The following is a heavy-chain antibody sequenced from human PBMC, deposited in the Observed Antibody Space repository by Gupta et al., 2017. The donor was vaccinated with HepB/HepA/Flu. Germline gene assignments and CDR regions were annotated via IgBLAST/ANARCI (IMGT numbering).Heavy chain of an antibody. J-gene: IGHJ4*02. D-gene: IGHD3-22*01. Sequence: EVQLVESGVGLVQPGRSLTLSCTASGFTFGDYAMTWVRQAPGKGLEWVGFVRSRAYGGTKEYAASVKGRFTISRDDSKRIAYLQMNSLKTEDTGVYYCVHDSSGYAYACDYWGQGTLVTVSS. CDR3: VHDSSGYAYACDY. CDR2: VRSRAYGGTK. V-gene: IGHV3-49*04. CDR1: GFTFGDYA.